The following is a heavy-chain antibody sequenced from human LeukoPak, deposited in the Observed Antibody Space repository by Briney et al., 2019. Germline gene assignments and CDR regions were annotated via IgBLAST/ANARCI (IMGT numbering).Heavy chain of an antibody. Sequence: PGGSLRLSCAASGFTFSSYAMSWVRQAPGKGLEWVAVISNDGGTIYYADSVKGRFTISRDNSKDTSYLQINSLRAEDAAVYYCAKGRPYSSGPSVIEYWGQGTLVTVSS. D-gene: IGHD6-19*01. CDR2: ISNDGGTI. J-gene: IGHJ4*02. CDR3: AKGRPYSSGPSVIEY. V-gene: IGHV3-23*01. CDR1: GFTFSSYA.